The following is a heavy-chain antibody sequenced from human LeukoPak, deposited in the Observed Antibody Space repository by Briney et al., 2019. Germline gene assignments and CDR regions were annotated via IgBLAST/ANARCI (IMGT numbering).Heavy chain of an antibody. CDR1: GFTFSSYA. D-gene: IGHD6-19*01. CDR2: ISYDGSNK. CDR3: ARGHGYSSGWTGGAFDI. Sequence: GGSLRLSCAASGFTFSSYAMHWVRQAPGKGLEWVAVISYDGSNKYYADSVKGRFTISRDNSKNTLYLQMNSLRAEDTAVYYCARGHGYSSGWTGGAFDIWGQGTMVTVSS. J-gene: IGHJ3*02. V-gene: IGHV3-30-3*01.